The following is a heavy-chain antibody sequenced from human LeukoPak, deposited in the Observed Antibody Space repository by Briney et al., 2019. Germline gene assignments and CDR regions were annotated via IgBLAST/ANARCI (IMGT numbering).Heavy chain of an antibody. CDR1: GGTFSSYA. D-gene: IGHD3-22*01. CDR2: IIPILGIA. J-gene: IGHJ4*02. V-gene: IGHV1-69*04. CDR3: ARGSPYYDSSGYPSGFDY. Sequence: GASVKVSCKASGGTFSSYAISWVRQAPGQGLEWMGRIIPILGIANYAQKFQGRVTITADKSTSTAYMELGSLRSEDTAVYYCARGSPYYDSSGYPSGFDYWGQGTLVTVSS.